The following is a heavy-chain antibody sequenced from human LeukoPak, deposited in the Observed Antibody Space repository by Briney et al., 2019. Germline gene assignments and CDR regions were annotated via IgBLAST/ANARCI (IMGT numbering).Heavy chain of an antibody. V-gene: IGHV4-61*02. D-gene: IGHD3-10*01. Sequence: PSQTLSLTCTVSGGSISSGSYYWSWIGQPAGKGLEWIGRIYTSGSTNYNPSLKSRVTISVDTSKNQFSLKLSSVTAADTAVYYCARDSMVRGVSWFDPWGQGTLVTVSS. CDR2: IYTSGST. CDR1: GGSISSGSYY. J-gene: IGHJ5*02. CDR3: ARDSMVRGVSWFDP.